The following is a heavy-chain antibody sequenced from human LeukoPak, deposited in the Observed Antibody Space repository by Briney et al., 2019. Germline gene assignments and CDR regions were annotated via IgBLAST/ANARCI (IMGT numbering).Heavy chain of an antibody. V-gene: IGHV4-39*07. CDR1: GGSISSSSYY. J-gene: IGHJ5*02. Sequence: PSETLSLTCTVSGGSISSSSYYWGWIRQPPGKGLEWIGSIYYSGSTYYNPSLKSRVTISVDTSKNQFSLKLSSVTAADTAVYYCARVLWKLYYYDSSGSWAWFDPWGQGTLVTVSS. D-gene: IGHD3-22*01. CDR3: ARVLWKLYYYDSSGSWAWFDP. CDR2: IYYSGST.